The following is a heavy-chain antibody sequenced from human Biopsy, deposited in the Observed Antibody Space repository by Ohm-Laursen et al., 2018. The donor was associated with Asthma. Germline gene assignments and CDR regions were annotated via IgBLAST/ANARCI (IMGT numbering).Heavy chain of an antibody. CDR3: AKSADYYDSTDYLDF. V-gene: IGHV3-9*01. CDR1: GFSFDDCA. D-gene: IGHD3-22*01. Sequence: SLRLSCTASGFSFDDCAMHWVRQAPGKGLEWVSGISWNSGNIDYAVSVKGRFTISRDNSKNSLYLQMQSLRPEDTAFYYCAKSADYYDSTDYLDFWGRGTLVTVSS. CDR2: ISWNSGNI. J-gene: IGHJ4*01.